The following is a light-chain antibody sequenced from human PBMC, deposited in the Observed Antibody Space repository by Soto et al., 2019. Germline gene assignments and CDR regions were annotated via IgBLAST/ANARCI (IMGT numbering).Light chain of an antibody. CDR1: QSVSGY. CDR2: DGS. Sequence: EIVLTQSPATLSLSPGERATLSCRASQSVSGYLAWYQQKPGQAPRLLIYDGSHRAAGIPSRFSGSGSGTDFTLTISGLEPEDFAVYYCQQRSDWPWTFGQGTKVDIK. J-gene: IGKJ1*01. V-gene: IGKV3-11*01. CDR3: QQRSDWPWT.